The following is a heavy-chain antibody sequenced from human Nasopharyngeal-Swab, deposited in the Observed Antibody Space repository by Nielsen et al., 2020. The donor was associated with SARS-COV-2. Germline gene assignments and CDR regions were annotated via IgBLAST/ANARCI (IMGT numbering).Heavy chain of an antibody. V-gene: IGHV4-39*01. CDR2: IYYSRST. CDR1: GGSISSSSYY. CDR3: ARHLSWWLVTTYYFDY. J-gene: IGHJ4*02. Sequence: SETLSLTCTVSGGSISSSSYYWGWIRQPPGKGLEWIGSIYYSRSTYYNPSLKSRVTISVDTSKNQFSLKPSSVTAADTAVYYCARHLSWWLVTTYYFDYWGQGTLVTVSS. D-gene: IGHD6-19*01.